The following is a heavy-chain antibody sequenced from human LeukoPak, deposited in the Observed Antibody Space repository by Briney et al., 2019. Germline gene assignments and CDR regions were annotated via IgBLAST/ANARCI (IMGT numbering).Heavy chain of an antibody. CDR2: INHSGST. V-gene: IGHV4-34*01. CDR1: GGSFSGYY. CDR3: ARGGGSSGYYRKGFDY. J-gene: IGHJ4*02. Sequence: SETLSLTCAVYGGSFSGYYWSWIRQPPGKGLEWIGEINHSGSTNYNPSLKSRVTISVDTSKNQFSLKLSSVTAADTAVYYCARGGGSSGYYRKGFDYWGQGTLVTVSS. D-gene: IGHD3-22*01.